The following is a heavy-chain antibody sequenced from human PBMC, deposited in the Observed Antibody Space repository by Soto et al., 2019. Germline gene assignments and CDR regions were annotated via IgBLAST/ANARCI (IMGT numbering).Heavy chain of an antibody. Sequence: EVQLVESGGGLVQPGGSLRLSCAASGFTFSSYWMHWVRQAPGKGLVWVSRINSDGSSTSYADSVKGRFTISRDNAKNTLYLQMNSLRAEDTAVYYCAREFFCGGDCYNWYFDLWGRGTLVTVSS. CDR1: GFTFSSYW. J-gene: IGHJ2*01. CDR3: AREFFCGGDCYNWYFDL. CDR2: INSDGSST. V-gene: IGHV3-74*01. D-gene: IGHD2-21*01.